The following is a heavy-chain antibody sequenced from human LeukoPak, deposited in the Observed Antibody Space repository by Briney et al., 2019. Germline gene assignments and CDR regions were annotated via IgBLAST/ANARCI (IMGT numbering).Heavy chain of an antibody. Sequence: GASVKVSCKASGYTFTTYGISWVRQAPGQGLEWMGWISGYNGNTNYAQQFQGRVTMTTDTSTSTAYMELRSLRSDDTAVYYCARDQDYYYDSSGYAKFDYWGQGTLVTVSS. D-gene: IGHD3-22*01. V-gene: IGHV1-18*01. CDR2: ISGYNGNT. J-gene: IGHJ4*02. CDR1: GYTFTTYG. CDR3: ARDQDYYYDSSGYAKFDY.